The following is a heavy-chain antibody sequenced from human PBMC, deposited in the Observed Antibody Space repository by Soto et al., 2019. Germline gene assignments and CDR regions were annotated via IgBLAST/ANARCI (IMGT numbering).Heavy chain of an antibody. D-gene: IGHD6-13*01. Sequence: GGSLRLSCAASGFTFSSYAMSWVRQAPGKGLEWVSAISGSGGSTYYADSVKGRFTISRDNSKNTLYLQMSSLRAEDTAVYYCAKGTTAAAGTPAAFDIWGQGTMVTVSS. CDR2: ISGSGGST. J-gene: IGHJ3*02. V-gene: IGHV3-23*01. CDR3: AKGTTAAAGTPAAFDI. CDR1: GFTFSSYA.